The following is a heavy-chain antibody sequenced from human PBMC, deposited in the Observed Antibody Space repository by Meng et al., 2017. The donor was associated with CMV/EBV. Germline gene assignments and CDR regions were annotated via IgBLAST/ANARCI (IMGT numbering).Heavy chain of an antibody. CDR2: INPNSGST. J-gene: IGHJ4*02. Sequence: ASVKVSCKASGYTFTGYSMHWVRQAPGQGLEWMGWINPNSGSTNYAQKFQGRVTMTRDTSISTAYMELSRLRSDDTAVYYCARSESSLRMPAIWYWGQGTLVTVSS. CDR3: ARSESSLRMPAIWY. V-gene: IGHV1-2*02. D-gene: IGHD2-2*01. CDR1: GYTFTGYS.